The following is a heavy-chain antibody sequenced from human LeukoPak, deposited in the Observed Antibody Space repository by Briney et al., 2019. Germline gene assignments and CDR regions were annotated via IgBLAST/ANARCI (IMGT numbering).Heavy chain of an antibody. V-gene: IGHV4-34*01. J-gene: IGHJ4*02. CDR2: INHSGST. CDR1: GGSFSSYY. CDR3: ARLRYCSSTSCYEL. D-gene: IGHD2-2*01. Sequence: SETLSLTCAVYGGSFSSYYWSWIRQPPGKGLEWIGEINHSGSTNYNPSLESRVTISVDTSKNQFSLKLSSVTAADTAVYYCARLRYCSSTSCYELWGQGTLVTVSS.